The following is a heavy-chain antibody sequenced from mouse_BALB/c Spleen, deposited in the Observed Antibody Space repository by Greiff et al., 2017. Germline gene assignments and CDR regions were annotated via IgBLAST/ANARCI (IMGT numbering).Heavy chain of an antibody. J-gene: IGHJ2*01. D-gene: IGHD2-10*02. V-gene: IGHV1-18*01. CDR3: ARLEYGNYGFDY. CDR1: GYTFTDYN. CDR2: INPNNGGT. Sequence: VQLQQSGPELVKPGASVKIPCKASGYTFTDYNMDWVKQSHGMSLEWIGDINPNNGGTIYNQKFKGKATLTVDKSSSTAYMELRSLTSEDTAVYYCARLEYGNYGFDYWGQGTTLTVSS.